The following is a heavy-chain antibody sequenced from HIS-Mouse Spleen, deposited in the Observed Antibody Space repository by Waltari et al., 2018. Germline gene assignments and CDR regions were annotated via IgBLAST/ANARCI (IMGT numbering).Heavy chain of an antibody. Sequence: EVQLVESGGGLVQPGRSLSLSCAASGFTFDDYAMPWVRQAPGKGLEWVSGISWNRGSIGYADSVKGRFTISRDNAKNSLYLQMNSLRAEDTALYYCAKDKSSGWYSSAFDIWGQGTMVTVSS. J-gene: IGHJ3*02. CDR3: AKDKSSGWYSSAFDI. CDR1: GFTFDDYA. D-gene: IGHD6-19*01. V-gene: IGHV3-9*01. CDR2: ISWNRGSI.